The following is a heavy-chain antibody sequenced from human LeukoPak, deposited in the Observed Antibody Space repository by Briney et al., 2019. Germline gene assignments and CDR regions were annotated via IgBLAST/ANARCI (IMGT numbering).Heavy chain of an antibody. Sequence: PSETLSLTCTVSGYSISSGYYWGWIRQPPGKGLEWIGSIYHSGSTYYNPSLKSRVTISVDTSKNQFSLKLSSVTAADTAVYYCARVPKMYYDFWSGYWDAFDIWGQGTMVTVSS. V-gene: IGHV4-38-2*02. CDR3: ARVPKMYYDFWSGYWDAFDI. CDR1: GYSISSGYY. D-gene: IGHD3-3*01. J-gene: IGHJ3*02. CDR2: IYHSGST.